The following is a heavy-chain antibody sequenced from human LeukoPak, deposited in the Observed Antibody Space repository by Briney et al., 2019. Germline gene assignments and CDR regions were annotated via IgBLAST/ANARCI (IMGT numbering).Heavy chain of an antibody. D-gene: IGHD3-3*01. CDR1: GYTFTSYY. J-gene: IGHJ6*03. CDR3: ARDFWSCYYRRYYYMDV. CDR2: INPSGGST. Sequence: ASVKVSCKASGYTFTSYYMHWVRQAPGQGLEWMGIINPSGGSTSYAQKFQGRVTMTRDMSTSTVYMELSSLRSEDTAVYSCARDFWSCYYRRYYYMDVWGKGTTVTVSS. V-gene: IGHV1-46*01.